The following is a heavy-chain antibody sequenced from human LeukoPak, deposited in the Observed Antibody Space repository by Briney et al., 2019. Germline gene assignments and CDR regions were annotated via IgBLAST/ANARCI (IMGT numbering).Heavy chain of an antibody. D-gene: IGHD4-23*01. Sequence: SETLSLTCTVSGGSISSYYWSWIRQPPGKGLEWIGYIYSSGSTKYSPSLKSRVAISLDTSKSDFSLRLSSVTAADTAVYYCARDRGYGGIFDYWGQGTLVTVYS. J-gene: IGHJ4*02. CDR2: IYSSGST. V-gene: IGHV4-59*13. CDR1: GGSISSYY. CDR3: ARDRGYGGIFDY.